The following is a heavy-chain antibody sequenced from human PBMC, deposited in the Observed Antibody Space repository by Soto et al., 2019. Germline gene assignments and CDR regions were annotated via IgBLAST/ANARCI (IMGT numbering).Heavy chain of an antibody. J-gene: IGHJ4*02. CDR1: GGSLSGATYS. CDR3: ARVAFGPIDY. CDR2: MYHSGTT. V-gene: IGHV4-30-4*07. Sequence: SETLSLTCGVSGGSLSGATYSWNWIRQPPGKGLEWIVSMYHSGTTYYNPSLKSRVIISVDTSKNQFSLKLTSVTSADTAVYFCARVAFGPIDYWGQGTLVTVSS. D-gene: IGHD3-16*01.